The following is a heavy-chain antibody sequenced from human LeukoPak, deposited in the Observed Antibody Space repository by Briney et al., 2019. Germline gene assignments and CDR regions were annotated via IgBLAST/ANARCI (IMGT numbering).Heavy chain of an antibody. CDR3: ARDSRGVAAPDR. CDR1: GFTFSNYA. CDR2: ISGSGGST. V-gene: IGHV3-23*01. D-gene: IGHD6-13*01. J-gene: IGHJ5*02. Sequence: QPGGSLRLSCAVSGFTFSNYAMNWVRQAPGKGLEWVSAISGSGGSTYYADSVKGRFIISRDNSKNTLYLQMSSLRAEDTAVYYCARDSRGVAAPDRWGQGTLVTVSS.